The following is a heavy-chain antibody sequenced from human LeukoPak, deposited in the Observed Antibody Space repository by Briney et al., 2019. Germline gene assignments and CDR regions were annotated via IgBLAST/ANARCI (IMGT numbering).Heavy chain of an antibody. Sequence: ASVKVSCKASGYTFTSYDINWVRQATGQGLEWMGWMNPNSGNTGYAQKFQGRVTMTRNTSISTAYMELSSLRSEDTAVYYCARSHRGYYDSSGQPLSGYFDLWGRGTLVTVSS. V-gene: IGHV1-8*01. CDR1: GYTFTSYD. CDR3: ARSHRGYYDSSGQPLSGYFDL. D-gene: IGHD3-22*01. J-gene: IGHJ2*01. CDR2: MNPNSGNT.